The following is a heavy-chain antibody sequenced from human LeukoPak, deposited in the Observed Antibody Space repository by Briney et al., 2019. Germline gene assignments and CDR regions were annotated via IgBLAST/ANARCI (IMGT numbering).Heavy chain of an antibody. D-gene: IGHD2-21*02. CDR1: GFTFSSYG. V-gene: IGHV3-23*01. CDR2: ISGSGGST. CDR3: AKSHHVTAIDY. Sequence: GGTLRLSCAASGFTFSSYGMTWVHQAPGKGLEWVSAISGSGGSTYYAHSVKGRFTISRDNSKNTLYLQMNSLRAEDTAVYYCAKSHHVTAIDYWGQGTLVTVSS. J-gene: IGHJ4*02.